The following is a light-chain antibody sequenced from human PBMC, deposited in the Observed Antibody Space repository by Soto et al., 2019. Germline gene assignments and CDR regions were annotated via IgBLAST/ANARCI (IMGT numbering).Light chain of an antibody. CDR3: HQYNNWPFT. Sequence: EIVMTHSPATLSVSPGERATLSCRASQSVSSNLAWYQQKPGQAPRLLIYGASTRATGIPARFSGSGSGTEFTLIISSLQSEDFAVYYCHQYNNWPFTFGPGTKVDIK. CDR2: GAS. J-gene: IGKJ3*01. V-gene: IGKV3-15*01. CDR1: QSVSSN.